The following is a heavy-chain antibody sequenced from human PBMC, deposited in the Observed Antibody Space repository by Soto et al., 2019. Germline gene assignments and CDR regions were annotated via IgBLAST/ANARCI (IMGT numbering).Heavy chain of an antibody. J-gene: IGHJ5*02. D-gene: IGHD6-19*01. V-gene: IGHV1-69*01. Sequence: QVQLVQSGAEVKKPGSSVKVSCKASGGTISSYAISWVRQAPGQGLEWMGGIIPIFGTANYAQKFQGRVTITADESTSTAYMELSSLRSEDTAVYYCARDRENSSGWNGWFDPWGQGTLVTVSS. CDR3: ARDRENSSGWNGWFDP. CDR2: IIPIFGTA. CDR1: GGTISSYA.